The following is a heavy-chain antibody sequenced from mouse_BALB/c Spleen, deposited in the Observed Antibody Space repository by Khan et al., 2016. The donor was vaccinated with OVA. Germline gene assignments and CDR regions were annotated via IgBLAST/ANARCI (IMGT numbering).Heavy chain of an antibody. CDR1: GYTFTDFY. Sequence: QVQLKQSGAELARPGASVKLSCKASGYTFTDFYINWVKQRTGQGLEWIGEISPGSGDTYYNEKFKGKATLTADTSSSTVYMQLSSLTTEASAVYFCARRNYFGYTFADWGQGTLVTVSA. CDR3: ARRNYFGYTFAD. CDR2: ISPGSGDT. V-gene: IGHV1-77*01. D-gene: IGHD1-2*01. J-gene: IGHJ3*01.